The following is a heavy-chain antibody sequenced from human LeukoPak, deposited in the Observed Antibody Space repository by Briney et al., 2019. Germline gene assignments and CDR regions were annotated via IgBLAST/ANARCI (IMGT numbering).Heavy chain of an antibody. J-gene: IGHJ4*02. CDR1: GASFSGYY. V-gene: IGHV4-34*01. CDR2: IYYSGST. D-gene: IGHD3-22*01. Sequence: SETLSLTCAVYGASFSGYYWSWIRQPPGKGLEWIGSIYYSGSTYYNPSLKSRVTISVDTSKNQFSLKLSSVTAADTAVYYCASAGGASGYYYGIDNWAQGTLVTVSS. CDR3: ASAGGASGYYYGIDN.